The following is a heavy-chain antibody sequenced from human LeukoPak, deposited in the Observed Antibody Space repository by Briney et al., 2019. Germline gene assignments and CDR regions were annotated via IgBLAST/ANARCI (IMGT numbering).Heavy chain of an antibody. CDR1: GFTLSSYE. CDR2: IDYDGGSG. Sequence: GGSLRLSCTVSGFTLSSYEMSWIRQAPGKGLEWVSSIDYDGGSGHYADSVKSRFTISIDNSNNTLFLHLNSLRGEDTAVYYCTRNSGWYGLSWGQGTLVTVSS. D-gene: IGHD6-19*01. CDR3: TRNSGWYGLS. J-gene: IGHJ1*01. V-gene: IGHV3-23*01.